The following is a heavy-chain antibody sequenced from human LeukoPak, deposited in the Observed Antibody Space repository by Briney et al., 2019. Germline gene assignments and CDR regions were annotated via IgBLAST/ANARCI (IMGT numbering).Heavy chain of an antibody. V-gene: IGHV4-4*07. D-gene: IGHD3-9*01. CDR1: GGFINNY. J-gene: IGHJ6*03. CDR3: ARHNGFDRGYYYYMDV. Sequence: SETLSLTCTVSGGFINNYWSWIRQPAGKGLEWSVRVYTSGITNYNPSLKSRITMSVDTSKNQFSLKLTSVTAADTAVYYCARHNGFDRGYYYYMDVWGKGTTVTVSS. CDR2: VYTSGIT.